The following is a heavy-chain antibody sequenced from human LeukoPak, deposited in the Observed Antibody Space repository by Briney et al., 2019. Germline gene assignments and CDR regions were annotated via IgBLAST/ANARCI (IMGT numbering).Heavy chain of an antibody. V-gene: IGHV3-23*01. Sequence: PGGSLRLSCAVSGFTFNNYAMSWVRQAPGKGLEWVSAISDSGDITYYADSVEGRFTISRDNSKNTLYLQMNNLRAEDTAVYYCVKVAWSGGYNWFDPWGQGTLVTVSS. CDR3: VKVAWSGGYNWFDP. CDR1: GFTFNNYA. CDR2: ISDSGDIT. D-gene: IGHD3-3*01. J-gene: IGHJ5*02.